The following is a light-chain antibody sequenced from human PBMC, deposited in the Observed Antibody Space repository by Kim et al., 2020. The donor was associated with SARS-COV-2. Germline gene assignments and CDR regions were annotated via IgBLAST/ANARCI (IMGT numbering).Light chain of an antibody. CDR3: CSYAGSSTVV. Sequence: GQSITISCTRTSSDVGSYNLVSWYQQHPGKAPKLMMYEVSKRPSGVSNRFSGSKSGNTASLTISGLRAGDEADYCCCSYAGSSTVVFGGGTQLTVL. CDR1: SSDVGSYNL. J-gene: IGLJ2*01. CDR2: EVS. V-gene: IGLV2-23*02.